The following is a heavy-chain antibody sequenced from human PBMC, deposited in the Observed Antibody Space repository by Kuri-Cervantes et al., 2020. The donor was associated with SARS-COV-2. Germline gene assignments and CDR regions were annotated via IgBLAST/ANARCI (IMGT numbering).Heavy chain of an antibody. CDR1: GFTFSDYY. J-gene: IGHJ4*02. CDR2: VRGKANNYAT. CDR3: TTLIDY. V-gene: IGHV3-73*01. Sequence: GGSLRLSCAASGFTFSDYYMSWIRQAPGKGLEWVGRVRGKANNYATAYAASVKGRFTISRDDSENMAYLQMNSLKTEDTAVYYCTTLIDYWGQGALVTVSS.